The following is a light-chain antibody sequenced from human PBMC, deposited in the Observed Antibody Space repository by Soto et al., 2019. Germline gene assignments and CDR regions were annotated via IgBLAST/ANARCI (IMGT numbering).Light chain of an antibody. CDR1: QDISNY. CDR3: QQYDNLFGLT. V-gene: IGKV1-33*01. CDR2: DAS. J-gene: IGKJ3*01. Sequence: DIQMTQSPSSLSASVGDRVTITCQASQDISNYLNWYQQKPGKAPKLLIYDASNLETGVPSRFSGSGSGTDFTFTISSLQPEDIATYYCQQYDNLFGLTFGPGTKVDIK.